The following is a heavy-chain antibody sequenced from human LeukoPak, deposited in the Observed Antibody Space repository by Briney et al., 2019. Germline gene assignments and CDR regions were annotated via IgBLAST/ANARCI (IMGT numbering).Heavy chain of an antibody. CDR3: ARDRGHHTHSSSSGWGPYYFDY. CDR1: GFTFSTYW. V-gene: IGHV3-74*01. J-gene: IGHJ4*02. Sequence: PWGSLRLSCAASGFTFSTYWMHWVRQAPGKGLVWVSRINSDGSSTSYADSVKGRFTISRDNAKNTLYLQMNSLRAEDTAVYYCARDRGHHTHSSSSGWGPYYFDYWGQGTLVTVSS. D-gene: IGHD6-6*01. CDR2: INSDGSST.